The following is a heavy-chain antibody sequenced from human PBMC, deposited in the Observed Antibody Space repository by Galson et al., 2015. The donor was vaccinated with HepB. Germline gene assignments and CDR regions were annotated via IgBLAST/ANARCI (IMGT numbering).Heavy chain of an antibody. CDR2: IYSGGNT. Sequence: SLRLSCAASGFTVSSNYMSWVRQAPGKGLEWVSVIYSGGNTYYADSVKGRFTISRDNSKNTLYLQMNNLRAEDTAVYYCARDVGGSYWGQGTLVTVSS. V-gene: IGHV3-66*02. D-gene: IGHD2-15*01. CDR3: ARDVGGSY. J-gene: IGHJ4*02. CDR1: GFTVSSNY.